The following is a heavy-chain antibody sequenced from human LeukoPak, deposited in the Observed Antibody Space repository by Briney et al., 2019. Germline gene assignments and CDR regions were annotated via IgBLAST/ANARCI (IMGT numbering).Heavy chain of an antibody. V-gene: IGHV7-4-1*01. J-gene: IGHJ4*02. CDR1: GYIFTSYV. CDR2: INTNTGNP. Sequence: ASVKVSCTASGYIFTSYVLHWVRQAPGQGLEWMGWINTNTGNPTYAQGFTGRFVFSLDTSVSTAYLQIRSLKADDTAMYYCARGDYETHGYQTRWGQGTLVTVSS. D-gene: IGHD3-22*01. CDR3: ARGDYETHGYQTR.